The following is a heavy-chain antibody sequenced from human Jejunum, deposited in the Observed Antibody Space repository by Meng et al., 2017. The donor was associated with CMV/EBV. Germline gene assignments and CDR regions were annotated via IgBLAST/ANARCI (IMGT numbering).Heavy chain of an antibody. CDR3: AKRRIAAAGDFQD. Sequence: SGLTCRSDAMGWVRQAPGKGLEWVSAIGDTGATTKYADSVKGRFTISRDNSENTLYLQMNSLRAEDTAVYYCAKRRIAAAGDFQDWGQGTLVTVSS. CDR2: IGDTGATT. V-gene: IGHV3-23*01. CDR1: GLTCRSDA. J-gene: IGHJ1*01. D-gene: IGHD6-13*01.